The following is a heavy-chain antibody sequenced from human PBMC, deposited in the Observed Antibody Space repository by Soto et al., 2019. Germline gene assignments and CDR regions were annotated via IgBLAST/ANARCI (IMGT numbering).Heavy chain of an antibody. J-gene: IGHJ5*02. CDR1: GGSISSYY. CDR2: IYYSGST. V-gene: IGHV4-59*08. CDR3: ASQMITFGGVIVTGLLDT. D-gene: IGHD3-16*02. Sequence: QVQLQESGPGLVKPSETLSLTCTVSGGSISSYYWSWIRQPPGKGLEWIGYIYYSGSTNYNPSLKSRVTIAVDTSTNQFSLKLSSVTAADTAVYYCASQMITFGGVIVTGLLDTWGQGTLVTVSS.